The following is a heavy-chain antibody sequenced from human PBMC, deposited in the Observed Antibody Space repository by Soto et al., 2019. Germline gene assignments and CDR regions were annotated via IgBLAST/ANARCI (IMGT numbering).Heavy chain of an antibody. J-gene: IGHJ5*02. D-gene: IGHD3-10*01. CDR2: ISGSGGST. CDR1: GFTFSSYA. V-gene: IGHV3-23*01. Sequence: PGGSLRLSCAASGFTFSSYAMSWVRQAPGKGLEWVSAISGSGGSTYYADSVKGRFTISRDNSKNTLYLQMNSLRAEDTAVYYCAKCPLSMVRPLNWFDPWGQGTLVTVSS. CDR3: AKCPLSMVRPLNWFDP.